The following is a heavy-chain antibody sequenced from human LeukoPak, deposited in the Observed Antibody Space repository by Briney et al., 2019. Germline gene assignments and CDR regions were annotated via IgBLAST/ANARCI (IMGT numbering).Heavy chain of an antibody. CDR1: GFTFSSYW. J-gene: IGHJ4*02. CDR2: INSDVSST. Sequence: PGGSLRLSCAASGFTFSSYWMHWVRQAPGKGLVWVSRINSDVSSTSYADSVKGRFTISRDNAKNTLYLQMNSLRAEDTAVYYCASRSSSSSVDYWGQGTLVTVSS. CDR3: ASRSSSSSVDY. D-gene: IGHD6-6*01. V-gene: IGHV3-74*01.